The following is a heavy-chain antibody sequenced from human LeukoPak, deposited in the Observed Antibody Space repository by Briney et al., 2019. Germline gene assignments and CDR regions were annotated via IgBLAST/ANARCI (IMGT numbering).Heavy chain of an antibody. CDR3: AKDSLLHYYDEYYFDY. CDR2: IIPILGIA. CDR1: GGTFSSYA. Sequence: SVKVSCKASGGTFSSYAISWVRQAPGQGLEWMGRIIPILGIANYAQKFQGRVTITADKSTSTAYMELSSLRSEDTAVYYCAKDSLLHYYDEYYFDYWGQGTLVTVSS. V-gene: IGHV1-69*04. J-gene: IGHJ4*02. D-gene: IGHD3-22*01.